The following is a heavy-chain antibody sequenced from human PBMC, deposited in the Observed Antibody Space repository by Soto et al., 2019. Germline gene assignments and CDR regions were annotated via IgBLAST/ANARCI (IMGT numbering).Heavy chain of an antibody. J-gene: IGHJ6*02. V-gene: IGHV4-39*01. CDR2: MFYSGLT. CDR3: APLSVSLSGPYGIHV. Sequence: SETLSLTCSVSGYSVTSSDYYWAWIRQPPGKGLEWIGSMFYSGLTYYNPSLKSRVTLSVDTSKNRFSVRLNSVTAADTAVYYCAPLSVSLSGPYGIHVWGQGTTVTVSS. CDR1: GYSVTSSDYY. D-gene: IGHD2-15*01.